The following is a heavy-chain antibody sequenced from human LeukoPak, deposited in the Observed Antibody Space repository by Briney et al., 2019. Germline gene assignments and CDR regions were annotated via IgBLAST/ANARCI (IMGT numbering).Heavy chain of an antibody. J-gene: IGHJ4*02. CDR2: ISGSGGST. D-gene: IGHD4-17*01. Sequence: GGSLRLSCAASGFTFSSYGMSWVRQAPGKGLEWVSGISGSGGSTYYADSVKGRLTISRDNSKNTLYLQMNSLRAEDTAVYYCAKDLDYGDYEDYWGQGTLVTVSS. CDR3: AKDLDYGDYEDY. V-gene: IGHV3-23*01. CDR1: GFTFSSYG.